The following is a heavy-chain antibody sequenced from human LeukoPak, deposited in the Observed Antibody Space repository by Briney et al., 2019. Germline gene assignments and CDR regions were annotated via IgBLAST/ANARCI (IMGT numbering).Heavy chain of an antibody. J-gene: IGHJ4*02. Sequence: KPSETLSLTCTVSGGSISNYYWSWIRQPAGKGLEWIGRIYNSGSTNYNPSLKSRVTMSVDTSKNQFSLKLSSVTAADTAVYYCARGTFNYYDSSGYYSEYYFDYWGQGTLVTVSS. CDR1: GGSISNYY. V-gene: IGHV4-4*07. D-gene: IGHD3-22*01. CDR3: ARGTFNYYDSSGYYSEYYFDY. CDR2: IYNSGST.